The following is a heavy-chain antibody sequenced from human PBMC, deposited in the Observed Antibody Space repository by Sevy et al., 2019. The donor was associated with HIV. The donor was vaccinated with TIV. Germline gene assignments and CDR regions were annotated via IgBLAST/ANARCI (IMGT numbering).Heavy chain of an antibody. CDR3: ARERQQLVLWSSFDY. D-gene: IGHD6-13*01. J-gene: IGHJ4*02. CDR1: GGTFSSYA. V-gene: IGHV1-69*13. CDR2: IIPIFGTA. Sequence: ASVKVSCKASGGTFSSYAISWVRQAPGQGLEWMGGIIPIFGTANYAQKFQGRVTITADESTSTAYMELSGLRSEDTAVYYCARERQQLVLWSSFDYWGQGTLVTVSS.